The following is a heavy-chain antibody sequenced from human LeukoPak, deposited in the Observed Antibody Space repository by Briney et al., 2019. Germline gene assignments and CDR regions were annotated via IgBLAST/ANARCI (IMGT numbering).Heavy chain of an antibody. CDR2: ISGSGDRT. J-gene: IGHJ3*01. D-gene: IGHD2-21*02. V-gene: IGHV3-23*01. CDR3: AKSNGGDWLFDAFNL. Sequence: GGSLRLSCAACGFSFNKYAMSWVRRAPGKELVWLSAISGSGDRTYYADSVKGRFTISRDNSKNTLSLQMNSLRAEDSAVYFCAKSNGGDWLFDAFNLWGQGTMVTVSS. CDR1: GFSFNKYA.